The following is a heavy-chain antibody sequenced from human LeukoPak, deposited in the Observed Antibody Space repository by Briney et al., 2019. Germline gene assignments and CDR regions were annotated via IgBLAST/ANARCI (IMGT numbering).Heavy chain of an antibody. V-gene: IGHV3-23*01. CDR1: GFTFSNSA. Sequence: PGGSLRLSCAASGFTFSNSAMTWGRQAPGKGLEWVSTITGSDDRTYYADSVKGRFTISRDYSRNTLHFQMNSLRVEDTAMYYCAKGPHVGSGYHPDYWGQGTLVTVSS. D-gene: IGHD3-22*01. J-gene: IGHJ4*02. CDR3: AKGPHVGSGYHPDY. CDR2: ITGSDDRT.